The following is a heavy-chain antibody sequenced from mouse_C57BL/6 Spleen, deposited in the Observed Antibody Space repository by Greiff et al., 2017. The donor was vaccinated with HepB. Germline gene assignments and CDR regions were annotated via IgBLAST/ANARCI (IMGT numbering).Heavy chain of an antibody. CDR1: GVTFSDYG. J-gene: IGHJ1*03. Sequence: EVKVVESGGGLVKPGGSLKLSCAASGVTFSDYGMHWVRQAPEKGLEWVAYISSGSSTIYYADTVKGRFTISRDNAKNTLFLQMTSLRSEDTAMYYCARIYSNYWYFDVWGTGTTVTVSS. CDR3: ARIYSNYWYFDV. D-gene: IGHD2-5*01. V-gene: IGHV5-17*01. CDR2: ISSGSSTI.